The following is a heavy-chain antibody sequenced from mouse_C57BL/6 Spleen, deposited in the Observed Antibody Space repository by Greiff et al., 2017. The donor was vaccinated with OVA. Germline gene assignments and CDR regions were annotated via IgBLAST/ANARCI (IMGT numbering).Heavy chain of an antibody. Sequence: EVQLVESGGGLVQPGGSLKLSCAASGFTFSDYGMAWVRQAPRTGPEWVAFISNLAYSIYYADPVTGRFTISRENAKHTLYLEMSSLRSEDTAMYYCARRDGYYGYFDVWGTGTTVTVSS. CDR3: ARRDGYYGYFDV. CDR2: ISNLAYSI. V-gene: IGHV5-15*01. J-gene: IGHJ1*03. D-gene: IGHD2-3*01. CDR1: GFTFSDYG.